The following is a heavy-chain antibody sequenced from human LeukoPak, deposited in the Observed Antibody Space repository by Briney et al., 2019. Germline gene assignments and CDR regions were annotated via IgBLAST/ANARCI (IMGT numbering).Heavy chain of an antibody. CDR3: AREGGSSSWYFDY. V-gene: IGHV4-59*01. J-gene: IGHJ4*02. CDR1: GGSISSYY. Sequence: PSETLSLTCTVSGGSISSYYWSWIRQPPGKGLEWIGYIYYSGSTNYNPSPKSRVTISVDTSKNQFSLKLSSVTAADTAVYYCAREGGSSSWYFDYWGQGTLVTVSS. D-gene: IGHD6-13*01. CDR2: IYYSGST.